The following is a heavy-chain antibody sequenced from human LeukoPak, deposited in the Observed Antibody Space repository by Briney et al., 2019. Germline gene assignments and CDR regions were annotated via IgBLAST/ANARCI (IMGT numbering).Heavy chain of an antibody. J-gene: IGHJ6*02. CDR3: ARSILIVPNTSYYYYYMDV. CDR2: INCATGKT. CDR1: GYTFTGHA. V-gene: IGHV1-3*01. Sequence: ASVKLSCKASGYTFTGHALHWVRQTPGEGLEWMAWINCATGKTEYSQNFEARVTVTRDTSASTVYMELSGLRSEDTAVYYCARSILIVPNTSYYYYYMDVWDQGTTVIVSS. D-gene: IGHD2/OR15-2a*01.